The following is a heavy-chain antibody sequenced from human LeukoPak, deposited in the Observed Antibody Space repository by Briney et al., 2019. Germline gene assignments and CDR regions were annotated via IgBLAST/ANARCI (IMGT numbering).Heavy chain of an antibody. D-gene: IGHD6-13*01. CDR1: GYTLTELS. J-gene: IGHJ4*02. V-gene: IGHV1-24*01. Sequence: ASVKVSCKVSGYTLTELSMHWVRQAPGKGLEWMGGFDPEDGETIYAQKFQGRVTMTEDTSTDTAYMELSSLRSEDTAVYYCATLPTAAAGTLASNFDYWGQGTLVTVSS. CDR2: FDPEDGET. CDR3: ATLPTAAAGTLASNFDY.